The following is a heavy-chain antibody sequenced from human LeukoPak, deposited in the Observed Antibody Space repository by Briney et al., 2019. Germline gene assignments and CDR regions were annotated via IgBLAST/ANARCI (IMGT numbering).Heavy chain of an antibody. J-gene: IGHJ3*02. V-gene: IGHV1-69*01. CDR3: ARGLQVGATARMSVAFDI. Sequence: SVKVSCKASGGTFSSYAISWVRQAPGQGLEWMGGIIPIFGTANYAQKFQGRVTITADESTSTAYMELSSLRSEDTAVYYCARGLQVGATARMSVAFDIRGQGTMVTVSS. D-gene: IGHD1-26*01. CDR1: GGTFSSYA. CDR2: IIPIFGTA.